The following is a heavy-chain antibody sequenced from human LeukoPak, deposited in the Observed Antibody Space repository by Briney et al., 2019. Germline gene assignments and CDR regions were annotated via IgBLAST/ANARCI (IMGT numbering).Heavy chain of an antibody. Sequence: PGGSLRLSCAASGNTFSTYSMNWVRQAPGKGLEWVSSISSSSSYIYYADSVKGRFTISRDNAKNSLYLQMNSLRAEDTAVYYCASFSSAGYSYGYLVSNAFDIWGQGTMVTVSS. V-gene: IGHV3-21*01. CDR2: ISSSSSYI. CDR1: GNTFSTYS. CDR3: ASFSSAGYSYGYLVSNAFDI. D-gene: IGHD5-18*01. J-gene: IGHJ3*02.